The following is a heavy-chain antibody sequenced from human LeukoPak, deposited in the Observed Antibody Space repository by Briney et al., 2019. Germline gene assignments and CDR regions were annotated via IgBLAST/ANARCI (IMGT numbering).Heavy chain of an antibody. Sequence: PSETLSLTCAVYGGSFSGYYWSWIRHPPGKGLEWIGEINHSGSTNYNPSVKSRVTISVDTSKNQFSLKLSSVTGADRAVYYCARGQEAYYFDYWGQGTLVTVSS. CDR3: ARGQEAYYFDY. CDR2: INHSGST. CDR1: GGSFSGYY. J-gene: IGHJ4*02. V-gene: IGHV4-34*01.